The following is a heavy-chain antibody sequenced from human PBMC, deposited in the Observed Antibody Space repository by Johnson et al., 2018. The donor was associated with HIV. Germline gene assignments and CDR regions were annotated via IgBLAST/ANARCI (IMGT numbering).Heavy chain of an antibody. CDR3: ASRKDIGLVVYAEIADAFDI. CDR1: GFTFSSYA. D-gene: IGHD2-8*02. V-gene: IGHV3-30*04. J-gene: IGHJ3*02. CDR2: ISYDGSNK. Sequence: QMLLVESGGGVVQPGRSLRLSCAASGFTFSSYAMHWVRQAPGKGLEWVAVISYDGSNKYYADSVKGRFTISRDNSKNTLYLQMNSLRAEDTAVYYCASRKDIGLVVYAEIADAFDIWGQGTMVTVSS.